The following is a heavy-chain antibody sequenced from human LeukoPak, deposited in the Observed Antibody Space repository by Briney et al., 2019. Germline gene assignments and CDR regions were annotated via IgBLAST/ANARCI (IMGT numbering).Heavy chain of an antibody. Sequence: PGGSLRLSCAASGFTFSSYWIHWVRQAPGKGLVWVSRIKTDGSSTSYADSVKGRFTISRDNAKNTLYLQMNSLRAEDTAVYYCARDPHGSGTDYSPHDAFGIWGQGTMVTVSS. CDR1: GFTFSSYW. D-gene: IGHD3-10*01. J-gene: IGHJ3*02. V-gene: IGHV3-74*01. CDR2: IKTDGSST. CDR3: ARDPHGSGTDYSPHDAFGI.